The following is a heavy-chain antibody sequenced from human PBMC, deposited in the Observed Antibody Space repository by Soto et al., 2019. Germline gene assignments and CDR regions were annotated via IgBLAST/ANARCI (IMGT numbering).Heavy chain of an antibody. CDR2: ISGSGGST. CDR3: AKDRTIVVVVALATGVD. CDR1: GFTFSSYA. D-gene: IGHD2-15*01. J-gene: IGHJ4*02. V-gene: IGHV3-23*01. Sequence: GGSLRLSCAASGFTFSSYAMSWVRQAPGKGLEWVSAISGSGGSTYYAESVKGRFTISRDNSKNTLYLQMNSLRAEDTAVYYCAKDRTIVVVVALATGVDWGQGTLVTVSS.